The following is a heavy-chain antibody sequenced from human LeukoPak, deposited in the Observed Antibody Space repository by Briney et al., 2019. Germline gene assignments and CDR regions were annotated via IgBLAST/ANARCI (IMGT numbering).Heavy chain of an antibody. J-gene: IGHJ4*02. D-gene: IGHD5-12*01. CDR3: AKERRSYDWRVFDY. Sequence: GGSLRLSCAASGFTFSSYGMHWVRQAPGKGLEWVAVISYDGSNKYYADSVKGRFTISRDNSKNTLYLQMNSLRAEDTAVYYCAKERRSYDWRVFDYWGQGTLVTVSS. V-gene: IGHV3-30*18. CDR1: GFTFSSYG. CDR2: ISYDGSNK.